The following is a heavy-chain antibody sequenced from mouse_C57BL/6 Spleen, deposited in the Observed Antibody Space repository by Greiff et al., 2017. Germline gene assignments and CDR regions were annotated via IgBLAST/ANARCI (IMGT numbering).Heavy chain of an antibody. J-gene: IGHJ4*01. CDR1: GFTFSDYG. CDR2: ISSGSSTI. V-gene: IGHV5-17*01. CDR3: ARGDYGNYGLVFYAMDY. D-gene: IGHD2-1*01. Sequence: EVKLMESGGGLVKPGGSLKLFCAASGFTFSDYGMHWVRQAPEKGLEWVAYISSGSSTIYYADTVKGRFTLSRDNAKNTLFLQMTSLRSEDTAMYYCARGDYGNYGLVFYAMDYWGQGTSVTVSS.